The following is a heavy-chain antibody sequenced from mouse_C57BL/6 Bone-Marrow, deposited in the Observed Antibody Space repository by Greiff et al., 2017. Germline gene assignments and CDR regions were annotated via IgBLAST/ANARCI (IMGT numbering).Heavy chain of an antibody. V-gene: IGHV14-4*01. CDR3: TRGGYFDY. Sequence: EVQLQQSGAELVRPGASVKLSCTASGFNIKDDYMHWVKQRPEQGLEWIGWIDPENGDTEYASKFQGKATITADPASNTAYLQLSSLTSEETAVYYCTRGGYFDYWGQGTTLTVAS. CDR2: IDPENGDT. CDR1: GFNIKDDY. J-gene: IGHJ2*01.